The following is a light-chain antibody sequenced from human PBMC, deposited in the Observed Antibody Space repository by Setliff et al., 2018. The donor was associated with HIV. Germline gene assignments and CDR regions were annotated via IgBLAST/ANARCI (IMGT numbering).Light chain of an antibody. CDR3: SSYTSNSTPV. Sequence: QSALTQPASVSGSPGQSITVSCTGTSSDVGAYNYVSWYQQHPGKAPKLMIYEVSNRPSGVSNRLSGSKSGHTASLTISGLQAEDEADYYCSSYTSNSTPVFGTGTKVTVL. CDR2: EVS. CDR1: SSDVGAYNY. V-gene: IGLV2-14*01. J-gene: IGLJ1*01.